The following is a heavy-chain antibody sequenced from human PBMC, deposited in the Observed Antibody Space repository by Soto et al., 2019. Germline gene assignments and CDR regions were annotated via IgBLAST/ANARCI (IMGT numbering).Heavy chain of an antibody. Sequence: SGPTLVNPTETLTLTCTVSGFSLSNARMGVSWIRQPPGKALEWLAHIFSNDEKSYSTSLKSRLTISKDTSKSQVVLTMTNMDPVDTATYYCARIPGVSGYDPGWLTDWGQGTLVTVSS. CDR1: GFSLSNARMG. CDR3: ARIPGVSGYDPGWLTD. D-gene: IGHD5-12*01. V-gene: IGHV2-26*01. CDR2: IFSNDEK. J-gene: IGHJ4*02.